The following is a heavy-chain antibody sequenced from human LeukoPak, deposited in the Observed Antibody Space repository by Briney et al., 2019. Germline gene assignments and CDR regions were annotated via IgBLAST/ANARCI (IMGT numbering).Heavy chain of an antibody. D-gene: IGHD7-27*01. J-gene: IGHJ2*01. CDR1: GGSISSGSYY. V-gene: IGHV4-61*02. CDR2: IYTSGST. Sequence: SQTLSLTCTVSGGSISSGSYYWSWIRQPAGKGLEWIGRIYTSGSTNYNPSLKSRVTISVDTSKNQFSLKLSSVTAADTAVYYCARELGYLLTEYFDLWGRGTLVTVSS. CDR3: ARELGYLLTEYFDL.